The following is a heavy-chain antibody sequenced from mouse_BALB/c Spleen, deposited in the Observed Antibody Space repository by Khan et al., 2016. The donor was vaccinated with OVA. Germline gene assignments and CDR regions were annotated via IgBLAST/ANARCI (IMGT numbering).Heavy chain of an antibody. Sequence: QMQFEESGPGLVAPSQRLSITCTVSGFSLTGYGVNWVRQPPGKGLEWLGMIWGDGSTDYNSVLKSRLSISKDNSKSQVFLKMNSLQTDDTARYYCARAYYGNYREAMDYWGQGTSVTVSS. CDR3: ARAYYGNYREAMDY. CDR1: GFSLTGYG. CDR2: IWGDGST. J-gene: IGHJ4*01. V-gene: IGHV2-6-7*01. D-gene: IGHD2-10*01.